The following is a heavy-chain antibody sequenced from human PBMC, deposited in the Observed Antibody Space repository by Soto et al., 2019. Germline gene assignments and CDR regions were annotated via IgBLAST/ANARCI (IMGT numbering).Heavy chain of an antibody. CDR2: MNPNSGNT. J-gene: IGHJ5*02. V-gene: IGHV1-8*01. CDR1: GYTFTSYD. Sequence: GASVKVSCKASGYTFTSYDINWVRQATGQGLERMGWMNPNSGNTGYAQKFQGRVTMTRNTSISTAYMELSSLRSEDTAVYYCARAHPTYYDILTGYSISRWFDPWGQGTLVTVSS. D-gene: IGHD3-9*01. CDR3: ARAHPTYYDILTGYSISRWFDP.